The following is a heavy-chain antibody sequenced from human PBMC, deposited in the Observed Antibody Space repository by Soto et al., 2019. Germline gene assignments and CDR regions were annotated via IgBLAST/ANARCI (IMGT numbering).Heavy chain of an antibody. D-gene: IGHD4-17*01. CDR2: IYYSGST. CDR1: GGSISSYY. J-gene: IGHJ6*03. CDR3: ARVVNRGYGDYVGSRNYYMDV. V-gene: IGHV4-59*01. Sequence: SETLSLTCTVSGGSISSYYWSWIRQPPGKGLEWIGYIYYSGSTNYNPSLKSRVTISVDTSKNQFSLKLSSVTAADTAVYYYARVVNRGYGDYVGSRNYYMDVWGKGTTVTVSS.